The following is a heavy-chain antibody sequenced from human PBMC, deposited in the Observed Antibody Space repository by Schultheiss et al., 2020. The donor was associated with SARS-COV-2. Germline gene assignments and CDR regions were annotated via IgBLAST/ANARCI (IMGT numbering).Heavy chain of an antibody. CDR3: ASFKTYSSGWYVFDY. J-gene: IGHJ4*02. CDR2: INHSGST. CDR1: GFTFSSYAM. Sequence: GSLRLSCAASGFTFSSYAMTWVRPAPGKGLEWIGEINHSGSTNYNPSLKSRVTISVDKSKNQFSLKLSSVTAADTAVYYCASFKTYSSGWYVFDYWGQGTLVTVSS. V-gene: IGHV4-4*02. D-gene: IGHD6-19*01.